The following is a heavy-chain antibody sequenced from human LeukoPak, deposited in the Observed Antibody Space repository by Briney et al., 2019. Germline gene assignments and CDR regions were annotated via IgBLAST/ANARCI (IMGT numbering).Heavy chain of an antibody. CDR2: IYYSGST. J-gene: IGHJ6*03. Sequence: SETLSLTRTVSRGSISSYYWSWIRQPPGKGLEWIGYIYYSGSTNYNPPIKSRVTISVDTSKNQSSLKLSSVTAADTAVYYCARDCSSTSCYHSGYYYYYMDVWGKGTTVTVSS. D-gene: IGHD2-2*01. CDR1: RGSISSYY. V-gene: IGHV4-59*01. CDR3: ARDCSSTSCYHSGYYYYYMDV.